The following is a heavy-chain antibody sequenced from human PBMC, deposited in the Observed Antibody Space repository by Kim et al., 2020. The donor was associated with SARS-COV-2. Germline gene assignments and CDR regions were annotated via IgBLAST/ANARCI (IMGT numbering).Heavy chain of an antibody. CDR2: IYYSGST. J-gene: IGHJ6*02. V-gene: IGHV4-59*01. CDR1: GGSISSYY. Sequence: SETLSLTCTVSGGSISSYYWSWIRQPPGKGLEWIGYIYYSGSTNYNPSLKSRVTISVDTSKNQFPLQLSSVTAADTAVYYCARAWGSGYDANKVVCYYYYGRDVWGQGNTCTVSS. D-gene: IGHD5-12*01. CDR3: ARAWGSGYDANKVVCYYYYGRDV.